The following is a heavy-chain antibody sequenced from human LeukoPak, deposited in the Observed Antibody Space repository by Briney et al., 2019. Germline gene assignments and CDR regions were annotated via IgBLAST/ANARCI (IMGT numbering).Heavy chain of an antibody. D-gene: IGHD3-22*01. CDR3: AKMSYDSGD. CDR2: ISYDGSNK. J-gene: IGHJ4*02. CDR1: GFTFSSYG. Sequence: PGGSLRLSCAASGFTFSSYGMHWVRQAPGKGLEWVAVISYDGSNKYYADSVKGRFTISRDNSKNTLYLQMNSLRAEDTAVYYCAKMSYDSGDWGQGTLVTVSS. V-gene: IGHV3-30*18.